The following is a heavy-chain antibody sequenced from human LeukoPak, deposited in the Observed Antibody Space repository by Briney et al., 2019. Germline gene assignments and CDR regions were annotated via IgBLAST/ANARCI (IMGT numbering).Heavy chain of an antibody. V-gene: IGHV1-18*01. CDR2: ISAYNGNT. CDR3: ARAGASSSWYVQPFDY. CDR1: GYTFTSYG. D-gene: IGHD6-13*01. Sequence: GASVKVSCKASGYTFTSYGISWVRQAPGQGLEWMGWISAYNGNTNYAQKLQGRVTMTTDTSTSTAYMELRSLRSDDTAVYYCARAGASSSWYVQPFDYWGQGTLVTVSS. J-gene: IGHJ4*02.